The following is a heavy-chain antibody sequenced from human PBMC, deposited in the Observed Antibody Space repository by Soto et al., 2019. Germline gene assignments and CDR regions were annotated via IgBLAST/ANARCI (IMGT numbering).Heavy chain of an antibody. CDR1: GFTFSSYE. J-gene: IGHJ6*02. CDR2: ISSSGSTI. D-gene: IGHD6-13*01. V-gene: IGHV3-48*03. CDR3: ARDLSSSWVPRYYGMDV. Sequence: GGSLRLSCAASGFTFSSYEMNWVRQAPGKGLEWVSYISSSGSTIYYADSVKGRFTISRDNAKNSLYLQMNSLRAEDTAVYYCARDLSSSWVPRYYGMDVWGQGTTVTVSS.